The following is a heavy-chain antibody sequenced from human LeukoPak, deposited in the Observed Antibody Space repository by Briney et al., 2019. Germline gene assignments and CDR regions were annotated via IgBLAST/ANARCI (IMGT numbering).Heavy chain of an antibody. D-gene: IGHD6-13*01. Sequence: SETLSLTCTVSGGSVSSGSYYWSWIRQPPGKGLEWIGYIYYSGSTNYNPSLKSRVTISLDTSKNQFSLKLSSMTAADTAVYYCARAPGYSSLYYFDYWGQGTLVTVSS. J-gene: IGHJ4*02. V-gene: IGHV4-61*01. CDR3: ARAPGYSSLYYFDY. CDR2: IYYSGST. CDR1: GGSVSSGSYY.